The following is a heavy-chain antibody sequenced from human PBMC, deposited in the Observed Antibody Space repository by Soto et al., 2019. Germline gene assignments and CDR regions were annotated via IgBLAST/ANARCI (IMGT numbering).Heavy chain of an antibody. CDR2: ISSSSSYI. CDR3: ARDRMRYSGYDGGVYYMDV. J-gene: IGHJ6*03. V-gene: IGHV3-21*01. Sequence: GGSLRLSCAASGFTFSSYSMNWVRQAPGKGLEWVSSISSSSSYIYYADSVKGRFTISRDNAKNSLYLQMNSLRAEDTAVYYCARDRMRYSGYDGGVYYMDVWGKGTTVTVSS. CDR1: GFTFSSYS. D-gene: IGHD5-12*01.